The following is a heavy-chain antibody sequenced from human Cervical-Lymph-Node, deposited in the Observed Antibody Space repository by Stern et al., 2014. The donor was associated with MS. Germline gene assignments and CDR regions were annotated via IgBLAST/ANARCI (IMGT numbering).Heavy chain of an antibody. CDR1: RGTFSSNA. CDR3: ASGYFSMSSVNEDYHYDLEV. D-gene: IGHD2/OR15-2a*01. V-gene: IGHV1-69*01. Sequence: QVQLVQSGAEVKKPGSSVKVSCKASRGTFSSNAISWVRQAPGQGLEWMGGIIPTSGSADYAQRYQGKLTMTADDSTFTANMELFSLRSDDTAVYYCASGYFSMSSVNEDYHYDLEVWGQGTTVTVSS. J-gene: IGHJ6*01. CDR2: IIPTSGSA.